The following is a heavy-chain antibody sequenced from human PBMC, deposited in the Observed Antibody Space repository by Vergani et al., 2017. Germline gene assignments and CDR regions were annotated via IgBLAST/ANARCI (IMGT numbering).Heavy chain of an antibody. D-gene: IGHD1-1*01. CDR1: GYTFTGYY. CDR2: INPNSGGT. J-gene: IGHJ5*02. CDR3: AREMDWNPNWFDP. V-gene: IGHV1-2*02. Sequence: QVQLVQSGAEVKKPGASVKVSCKASGYTFTGYYMHWVRQAPGQGHEWMGWINPNSGGTNYAQKFKGRVTMTRDTSISTAYMELSRLRSDDTAVYYCAREMDWNPNWFDPWGQGTLVTVSS.